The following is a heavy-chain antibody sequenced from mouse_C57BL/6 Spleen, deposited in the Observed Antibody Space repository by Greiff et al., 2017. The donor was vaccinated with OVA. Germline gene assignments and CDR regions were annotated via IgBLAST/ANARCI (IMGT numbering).Heavy chain of an antibody. V-gene: IGHV1-63*01. D-gene: IGHD2-4*01. CDR1: GYTFTNYW. J-gene: IGHJ1*03. Sequence: VKLVESGAELVRPGTSVKMSCKASGYTFTNYWIGWAKQRPGHGLEWIGDIYPGGGYTNYNEKFKGKATLTADKSSSTAYMQFSSLTSEDSAIYYCARSGYDYDFWYFDVWGTGTTVTVSS. CDR3: ARSGYDYDFWYFDV. CDR2: IYPGGGYT.